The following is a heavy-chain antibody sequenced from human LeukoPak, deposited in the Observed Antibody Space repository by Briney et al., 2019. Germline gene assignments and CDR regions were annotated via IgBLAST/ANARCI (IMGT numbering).Heavy chain of an antibody. CDR3: ASAFITMVRGVMAY. CDR1: GYTFTGYY. V-gene: IGHV1-2*02. Sequence: GASVKVSCKASGYTFTGYYMHWVRQAPGQGLEWMGWINPDSGGPKYAQKFQGRVTMTRDTTISTAHMEVSRLRSDDTAVYYCASAFITMVRGVMAYWGQGTLVTVSS. D-gene: IGHD3-10*01. J-gene: IGHJ4*02. CDR2: INPDSGGP.